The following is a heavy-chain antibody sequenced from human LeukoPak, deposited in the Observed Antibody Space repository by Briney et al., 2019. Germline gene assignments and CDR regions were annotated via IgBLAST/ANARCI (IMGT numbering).Heavy chain of an antibody. D-gene: IGHD2-15*01. CDR3: AKDRKYCSGGSCYSDNWFDP. CDR2: INPSGGST. CDR1: GYTFTSFY. J-gene: IGHJ5*02. Sequence: GASVKVSCKAFGYTFTSFYIHWVRQAPGQGLEWMGKINPSGGSTSYAQKFQGRVTMTRDTSTSTVYMELSSLRSEDTAVYYCAKDRKYCSGGSCYSDNWFDPWGQGTLVTVSS. V-gene: IGHV1-46*01.